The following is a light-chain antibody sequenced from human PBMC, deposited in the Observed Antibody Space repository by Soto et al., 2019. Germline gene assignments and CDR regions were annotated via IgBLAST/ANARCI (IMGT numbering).Light chain of an antibody. CDR2: SYS. J-gene: IGLJ2*01. V-gene: IGLV1-40*01. Sequence: QPVLTQPPSVSGAPGQRVTISCTGSSSNIGAGYDIHWYQQLPGTAPKVLIYSYSNRPSGVPDRFSGSKSGTSASLAIAGLQAEDEADYYCQSYDTSLRVVFGGGTKVTVL. CDR3: QSYDTSLRVV. CDR1: SSNIGAGYD.